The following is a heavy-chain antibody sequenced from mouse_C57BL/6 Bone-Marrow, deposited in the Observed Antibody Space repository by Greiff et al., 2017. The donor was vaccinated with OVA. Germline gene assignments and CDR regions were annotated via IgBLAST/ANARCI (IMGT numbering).Heavy chain of an antibody. Sequence: VQLQQSGPELVKPGASVKIPCKASGYTFTDYNMDWVKQSHGKSLEWIGDINPNNGGTIYNQKFKGKATLTVDKSSSTAYMELRSLSSEDTAVYYCAREGYYYGSSYEYYYAMDYWGQGTSVTVSS. V-gene: IGHV1-18*01. J-gene: IGHJ4*01. D-gene: IGHD1-1*01. CDR3: AREGYYYGSSYEYYYAMDY. CDR1: GYTFTDYN. CDR2: INPNNGGT.